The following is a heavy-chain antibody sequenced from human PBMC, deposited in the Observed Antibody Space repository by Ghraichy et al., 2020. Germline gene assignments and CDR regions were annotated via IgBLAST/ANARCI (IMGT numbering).Heavy chain of an antibody. CDR1: GFTFSKYA. D-gene: IGHD3-22*01. CDR3: ARYYYETSGYVFGSGN. V-gene: IGHV3-23*01. J-gene: IGHJ4*02. CDR2: ISGSGHNT. Sequence: GEPLNISCAVSGFTFSKYAMSWVRQAPGKGLEWVSGISGSGHNTYYADSVKGRFTISRDNSKNTLYLQMNSLRDEDTAVYYCARYYYETSGYVFGSGNWGQGTLVTVSS.